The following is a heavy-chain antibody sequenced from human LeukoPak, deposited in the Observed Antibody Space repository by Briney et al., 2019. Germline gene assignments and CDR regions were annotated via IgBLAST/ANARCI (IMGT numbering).Heavy chain of an antibody. J-gene: IGHJ4*02. CDR1: GYTFTGYY. CDR2: INPNSGGT. V-gene: IGHV1-2*02. D-gene: IGHD5-18*01. CDR3: ARGDVDTAMVTPDY. Sequence: ASVTVSCKASGYTFTGYYMHWVRQAPGQGLEWMGWINPNSGGTNNEQKFQGRVTMTRDTSISTAYMELSRLRFDDTAVYYCARGDVDTAMVTPDYWGQGILVTVSS.